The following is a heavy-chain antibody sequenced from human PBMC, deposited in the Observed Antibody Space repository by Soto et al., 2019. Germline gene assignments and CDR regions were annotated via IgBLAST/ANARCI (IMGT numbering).Heavy chain of an antibody. CDR2: IDPSDSYT. D-gene: IGHD3-3*01. CDR3: ARQSDFSPYGMDV. Sequence: GESLKISCKCSGYRFTTYWITCLRQMPGKGLEWMGRIDPSDSYTNYSPSFQGHVTISADTSISTAYLQWSSLKASDTAIYYYARQSDFSPYGMDVWGKGTTVTVSS. J-gene: IGHJ6*01. V-gene: IGHV5-10-1*01. CDR1: GYRFTTYW.